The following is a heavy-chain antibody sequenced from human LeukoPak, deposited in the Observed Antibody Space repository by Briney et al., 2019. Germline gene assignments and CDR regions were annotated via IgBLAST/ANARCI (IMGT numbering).Heavy chain of an antibody. CDR3: ARDFGGAFDC. J-gene: IGHJ4*02. CDR2: INGGGRST. Sequence: PGGSLRLSCAASGFTFSSSWMHWVRQTPGKRLVWVSQINGGGRSTSYADSVKGRFTISRDNAKNTLYLQMNSLRAEDTALYYCARDFGGAFDCWGQGTLVTVSS. CDR1: GFTFSSSW. V-gene: IGHV3-74*01. D-gene: IGHD3-10*01.